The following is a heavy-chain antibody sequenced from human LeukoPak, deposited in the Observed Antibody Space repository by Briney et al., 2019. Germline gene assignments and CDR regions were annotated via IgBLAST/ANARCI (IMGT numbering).Heavy chain of an antibody. CDR1: GFTFSSYA. Sequence: AGGSLRLSCAASGFTFSSYAMSWVRQAPGKGLEWVSAISGSGGSTYYADSVKGRFTISRDNSKNTLYLQMNSLRAEDTAVYYCAKDRMVRGVPDYWGQGTLVTVSS. CDR2: ISGSGGST. CDR3: AKDRMVRGVPDY. D-gene: IGHD3-10*01. J-gene: IGHJ4*02. V-gene: IGHV3-23*01.